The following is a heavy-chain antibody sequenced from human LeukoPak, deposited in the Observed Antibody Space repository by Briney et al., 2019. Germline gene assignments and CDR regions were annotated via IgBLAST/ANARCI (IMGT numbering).Heavy chain of an antibody. Sequence: GGSLRLSCAASGFTFSSYSMNWVRQAPGKGLEWVSSISSSSSYIHYADSVKGRFTISRDNAKNSLYLQMNSLRAEDTAVYYCATDLHRDGVNWPYFDHWGQGTLVTVSS. CDR3: ATDLHRDGVNWPYFDH. CDR2: ISSSSSYI. CDR1: GFTFSSYS. V-gene: IGHV3-21*01. D-gene: IGHD5-24*01. J-gene: IGHJ4*02.